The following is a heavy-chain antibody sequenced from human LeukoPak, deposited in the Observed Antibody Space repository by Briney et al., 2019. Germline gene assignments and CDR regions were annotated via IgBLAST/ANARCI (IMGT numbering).Heavy chain of an antibody. V-gene: IGHV3-7*01. CDR3: ARLQWLQTGRDFFDY. Sequence: PGGSLRLSCAASGFTFNNYWMNWVRQAPGKGLEWVANIKSDGSQRSYMDSVKGRFTISRDNAKNSVYLQMSSLRAEDTAVYYCARLQWLQTGRDFFDYWGQGTLVTVSS. CDR1: GFTFNNYW. CDR2: IKSDGSQR. D-gene: IGHD6-19*01. J-gene: IGHJ4*02.